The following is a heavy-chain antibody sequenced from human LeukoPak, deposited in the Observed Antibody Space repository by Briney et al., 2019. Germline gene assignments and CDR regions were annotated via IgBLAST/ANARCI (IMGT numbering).Heavy chain of an antibody. J-gene: IGHJ5*02. D-gene: IGHD3-9*01. CDR1: GGSMSPYY. CDR2: MFNSENY. V-gene: IGHV4-4*07. Sequence: PSETLSLTCTVSGGSMSPYYWSWIRQPAGKGLEWIGRMFNSENYNYNPSLKGRVTISVDTSKNQFSLKLSSVTAADTAVYYCARSDILTGPYNWFDPWGQGTLVTVSS. CDR3: ARSDILTGPYNWFDP.